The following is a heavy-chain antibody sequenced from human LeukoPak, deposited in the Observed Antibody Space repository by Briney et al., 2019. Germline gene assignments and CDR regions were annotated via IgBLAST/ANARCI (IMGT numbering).Heavy chain of an antibody. CDR3: ARQKVGSSGYENFDY. CDR2: IYYSGST. J-gene: IGHJ4*02. V-gene: IGHV4-59*08. CDR1: GGSISSYY. D-gene: IGHD3-22*01. Sequence: SETLSLTCTVSGGSISSYYWSWIRRPPGKGLGWIGYIYYSGSTNYNPSLKSRVTISVDTSKNQFSLKLSSVTAADTAVYYCARQKVGSSGYENFDYWGQGTLVTVSS.